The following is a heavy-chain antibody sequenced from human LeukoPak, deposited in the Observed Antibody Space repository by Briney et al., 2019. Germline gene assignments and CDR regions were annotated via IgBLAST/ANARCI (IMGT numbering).Heavy chain of an antibody. CDR1: GGSISSGDYY. J-gene: IGHJ4*02. Sequence: SETLSLTCTVSGGSISSGDYYWSWIRQPPGKGLEWIGYIYYSGSTHYNPSLKSRVTISVDTSKNQFSLKLSSVTAADTAVYYCARDRWKGPSYFDYWGQGTLVTVSS. D-gene: IGHD1-1*01. CDR2: IYYSGST. V-gene: IGHV4-30-4*01. CDR3: ARDRWKGPSYFDY.